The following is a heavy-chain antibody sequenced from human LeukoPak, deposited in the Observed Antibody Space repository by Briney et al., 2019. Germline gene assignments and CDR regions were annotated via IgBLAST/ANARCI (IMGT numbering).Heavy chain of an antibody. CDR1: GYSFTSYW. Sequence: GESLKISCKGSGYSFTSYWIGWVRQMPGKGLEWMGIIYPGDSDTRYSPSFQGQVTISAGKSISTAYLQWSSLKASDTAMYYCARGYCSGGSCYPDAFDIWGQGTMVTVSS. V-gene: IGHV5-51*01. CDR3: ARGYCSGGSCYPDAFDI. D-gene: IGHD2-15*01. CDR2: IYPGDSDT. J-gene: IGHJ3*02.